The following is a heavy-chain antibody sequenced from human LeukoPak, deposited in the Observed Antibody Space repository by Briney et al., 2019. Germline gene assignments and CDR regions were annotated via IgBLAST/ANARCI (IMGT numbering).Heavy chain of an antibody. CDR3: ARLYSSGWYYFDH. CDR1: SGSISNFY. CDR2: INYSGNT. V-gene: IGHV4-59*08. Sequence: PSETLSLTCTVSSGSISNFYWNWIRQPPGEGLQWIGYINYSGNTNYNPFLQSRVTISLDTSKNQFSLKLSSVTAADTAVYFCARLYSSGWYYFDHWGQGTLVTVSS. D-gene: IGHD6-19*01. J-gene: IGHJ4*02.